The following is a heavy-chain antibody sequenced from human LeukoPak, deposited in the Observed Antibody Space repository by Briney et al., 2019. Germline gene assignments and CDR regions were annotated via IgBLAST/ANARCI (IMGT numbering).Heavy chain of an antibody. Sequence: GGSLRLSCAASGFTFSSYGMHWVRQAPGKGLEWVAFIRYDGSNKYYADSVKGRFTIPRDNSKNTLYLQMNSLRAEDTAVYYCAKDPRAYCGGDCYSEYFQHWGQGTLVTVSS. CDR1: GFTFSSYG. V-gene: IGHV3-30*02. CDR2: IRYDGSNK. J-gene: IGHJ1*01. D-gene: IGHD2-21*02. CDR3: AKDPRAYCGGDCYSEYFQH.